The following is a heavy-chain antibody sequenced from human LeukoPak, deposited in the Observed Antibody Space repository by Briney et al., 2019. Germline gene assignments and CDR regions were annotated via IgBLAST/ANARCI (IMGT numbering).Heavy chain of an antibody. CDR3: ARDQVYRSSWGHDAFDI. V-gene: IGHV4-61*02. D-gene: IGHD6-13*01. CDR1: GGSISTGSYY. Sequence: PSETLSLTCTVSGGSISTGSYYWSWIRQPAGKGLEWIGRIYPSGSTNYNPSLKSRVTISVDRSKNQFSLKLSSVTAADTAVYYCARDQVYRSSWGHDAFDIWGQGTMVTVSS. CDR2: IYPSGST. J-gene: IGHJ3*02.